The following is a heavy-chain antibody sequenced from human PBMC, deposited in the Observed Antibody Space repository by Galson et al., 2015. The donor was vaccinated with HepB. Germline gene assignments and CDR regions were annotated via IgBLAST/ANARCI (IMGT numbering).Heavy chain of an antibody. Sequence: SLRLSCAASGFTFSSYAMSWVRQAPGKGLEWVSAIRGGGVSTYYADSVRGRFTISRDNSKNTLYLQMNSLRVEDTAVYYCAKGMSTVSRHYFDYWGQGTLVTVSS. CDR2: IRGGGVST. CDR1: GFTFSSYA. CDR3: AKGMSTVSRHYFDY. J-gene: IGHJ4*02. D-gene: IGHD4-17*01. V-gene: IGHV3-23*01.